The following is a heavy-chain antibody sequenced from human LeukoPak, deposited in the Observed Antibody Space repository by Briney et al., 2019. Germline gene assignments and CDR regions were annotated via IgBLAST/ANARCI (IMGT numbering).Heavy chain of an antibody. CDR1: GYTFTSYD. CDR2: MNPNSGNT. CDR3: ARGPLYSSGWYGLSY. J-gene: IGHJ4*02. Sequence: GTSVKVSCKASGYTFTSYDINWVRQATGQGLEWMGWMNPNSGNTGYAQTFQGRVTMTRNTSISTAYMELSSLRSEDTALYFCARGPLYSSGWYGLSYWGQGTLVSVSS. D-gene: IGHD6-19*01. V-gene: IGHV1-8*01.